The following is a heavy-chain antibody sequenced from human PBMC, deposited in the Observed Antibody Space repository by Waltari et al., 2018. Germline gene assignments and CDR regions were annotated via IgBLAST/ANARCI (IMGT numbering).Heavy chain of an antibody. CDR3: ARDRDYGSGSYYYY. Sequence: QVQLVQSGAEVKKPGASVKVSCKASDYPFTSYAMHWLRQAPGQRLEWMGWINAGNGNTKYSQKFQGRVTITRDTSASTAYMELSSLRSEDTAVYYCARDRDYGSGSYYYYWGQGTLVTVSS. J-gene: IGHJ4*02. V-gene: IGHV1-3*01. D-gene: IGHD3-10*01. CDR1: DYPFTSYA. CDR2: INAGNGNT.